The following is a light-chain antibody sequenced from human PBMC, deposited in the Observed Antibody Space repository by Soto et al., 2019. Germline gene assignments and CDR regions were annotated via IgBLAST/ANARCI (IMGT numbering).Light chain of an antibody. CDR3: QQCNLYWT. CDR2: NAS. J-gene: IGKJ1*01. Sequence: DIQMTQSPSTLPASVGDRVTITCRASQTIGNWLAWYQQKPGKVPKLVIYNASTLESGAPSRFSGSGSGTEFTLTISSLQPDDFATYYCQQCNLYWTFGQGTKVEIK. CDR1: QTIGNW. V-gene: IGKV1-5*03.